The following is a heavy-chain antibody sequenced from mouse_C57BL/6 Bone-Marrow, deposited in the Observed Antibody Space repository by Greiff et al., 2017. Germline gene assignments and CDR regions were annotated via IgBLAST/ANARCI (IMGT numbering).Heavy chain of an antibody. CDR1: GFTFSSYA. J-gene: IGHJ2*01. CDR2: ISDGGSYT. Sequence: EVKLVESGGGLVKPGGSLKLSCAASGFTFSSYAMSWVRQTPEKRLEWVATISDGGSYTYYPDNVKGRFTISRDNAKNNLYLQMSHLKSEDTAMYYCARLTVVAYYFDYWGQGTTLTVFS. CDR3: ARLTVVAYYFDY. V-gene: IGHV5-4*03. D-gene: IGHD1-1*01.